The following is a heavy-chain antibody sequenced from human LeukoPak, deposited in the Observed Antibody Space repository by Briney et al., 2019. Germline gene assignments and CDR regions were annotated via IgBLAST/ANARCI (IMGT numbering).Heavy chain of an antibody. V-gene: IGHV4-39*01. CDR2: IYHTGTT. D-gene: IGHD2-2*01. Sequence: PSETLSLTCTVSGGSVTSHTYYWGWIRQPPGKGLEWIGSIYHTGTTYYNPSLKSRITISVDTSKNQFSLKLTSVTAADTAVYYCARQVALIPAAIESHFDHWGQGSLVTVSS. CDR3: ARQVALIPAAIESHFDH. J-gene: IGHJ4*02. CDR1: GGSVTSHTYY.